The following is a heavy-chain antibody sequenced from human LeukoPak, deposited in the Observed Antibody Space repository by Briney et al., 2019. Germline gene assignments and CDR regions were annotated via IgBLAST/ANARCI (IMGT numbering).Heavy chain of an antibody. J-gene: IGHJ1*01. CDR1: GFTFSSYA. CDR2: ISGSGGST. D-gene: IGHD6-13*01. V-gene: IGHV3-23*01. CDR3: AKDLGSSCWYDKYFQH. Sequence: GGSLRLSCAASGFTFSSYAMSWVRQAPGKGLEWVSAISGSGGSTYYADSVKGRFTISRDNSKNTLYLQMNSLRAEDTAVYYCAKDLGSSCWYDKYFQHWGQGTLVTVSS.